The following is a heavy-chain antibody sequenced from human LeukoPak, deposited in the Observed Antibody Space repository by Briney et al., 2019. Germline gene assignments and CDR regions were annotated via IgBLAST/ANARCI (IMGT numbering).Heavy chain of an antibody. D-gene: IGHD1-26*01. CDR2: MYYSGST. J-gene: IGHJ3*02. V-gene: IGHV4-39*07. CDR1: GGSISSTRYY. CDR3: AKSSVYLVGATYAFDI. Sequence: SETLSLTCTVSGGSISSTRYYWGWIRQPPGKGLEWIGSMYYSGSTYYNPSLKSRVTISVDTSKNQFSLKLSSVTAADTAVYYCAKSSVYLVGATYAFDIWGQGTMVTVSS.